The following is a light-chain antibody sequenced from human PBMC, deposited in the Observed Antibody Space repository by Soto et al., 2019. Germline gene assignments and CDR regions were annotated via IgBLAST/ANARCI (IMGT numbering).Light chain of an antibody. CDR2: TAS. CDR1: QNIKNW. V-gene: IGKV1-5*03. Sequence: DIQMTQSPSTLSASVGDRVTIACRASQNIKNWLAWYQQKPGQVPRLLVYTASTLESGVPSRFSGSGSGTAYTLIISSLQPDDFATYYCQQYNSYSRGTFGQGTKVEIK. CDR3: QQYNSYSRGT. J-gene: IGKJ1*01.